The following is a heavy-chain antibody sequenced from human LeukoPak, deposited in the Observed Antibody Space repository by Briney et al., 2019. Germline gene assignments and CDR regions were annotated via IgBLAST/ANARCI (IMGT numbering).Heavy chain of an antibody. CDR3: GRGKASGGYSEYGLDALEM. CDR2: IWHDGSNK. CDR1: GFTFRNAW. V-gene: IGHV3-33*08. D-gene: IGHD1-26*01. J-gene: IGHJ3*02. Sequence: GGSLRLSCAASGFTFRNAWMSWVRQAPGRGLEWVAVIWHDGSNKFYVDSVKGRFTISRDNCKNTLYLQMNSLRTEDTAVYYCGRGKASGGYSEYGLDALEMWGQGTMVTVSS.